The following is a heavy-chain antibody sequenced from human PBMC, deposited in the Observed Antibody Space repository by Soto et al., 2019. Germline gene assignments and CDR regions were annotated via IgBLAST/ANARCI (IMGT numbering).Heavy chain of an antibody. V-gene: IGHV3-33*01. Sequence: GGSLRLSCAASGFTFGTYAMHWVRQAPGKGLEWVAGIWYDGSVKNYADSVKGRFSISRDNSQNTVYLQMNTLRAEDTDVYYCARADCGGQCPCDYWGQGTLVTVS. CDR1: GFTFGTYA. CDR3: ARADCGGQCPCDY. CDR2: IWYDGSVK. D-gene: IGHD2-21*01. J-gene: IGHJ4*02.